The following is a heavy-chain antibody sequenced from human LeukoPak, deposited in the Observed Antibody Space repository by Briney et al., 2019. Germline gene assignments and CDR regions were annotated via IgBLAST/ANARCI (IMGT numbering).Heavy chain of an antibody. V-gene: IGHV3-33*01. CDR2: TWYDGNNK. D-gene: IGHD2-15*01. CDR3: ARDGPGVVVGATLHSYLDY. CDR1: GFTFSSYG. Sequence: GRSLRLSCTASGFTFSSYGMHWVRQAPGKGMEWVAGTWYDGNNKYYADSVKGRFTISRDNSKNTLFLQMTSLRAEDTALYYCARDGPGVVVGATLHSYLDYWGQGTLVTVSS. J-gene: IGHJ4*02.